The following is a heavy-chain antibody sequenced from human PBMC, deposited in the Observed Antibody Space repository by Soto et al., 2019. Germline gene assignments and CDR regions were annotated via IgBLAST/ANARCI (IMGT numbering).Heavy chain of an antibody. V-gene: IGHV1-8*01. J-gene: IGHJ3*02. Sequence: ASVKVSCKASGYTFTSYDINWVRQATGQGLEWMGWMNPNSGNTGYAQKFQGRVTMTRNTSISTAYMELSSLRSEDTAVYYCARHGLVTAMGTYDGFETWGQETMVTV. CDR1: GYTFTSYD. CDR2: MNPNSGNT. CDR3: ARHGLVTAMGTYDGFET. D-gene: IGHD5-18*01.